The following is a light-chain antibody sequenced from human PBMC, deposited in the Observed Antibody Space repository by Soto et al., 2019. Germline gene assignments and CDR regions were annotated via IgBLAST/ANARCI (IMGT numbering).Light chain of an antibody. CDR3: CSYSCSSTFVV. CDR2: EGS. CDR1: SSDVGSYNL. J-gene: IGLJ2*01. Sequence: QSALTQPASVSGSPGQSITISCTGTSSDVGSYNLVSWYQQHPGKAPKLMIYEGSKRPSGVSNRFSGSKSGNTASLTISGLQAEYEADYYCCSYSCSSTFVVFGGGTKLTVL. V-gene: IGLV2-23*01.